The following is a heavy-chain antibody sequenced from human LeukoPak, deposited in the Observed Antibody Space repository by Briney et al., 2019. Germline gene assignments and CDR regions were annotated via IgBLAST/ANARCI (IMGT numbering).Heavy chain of an antibody. J-gene: IGHJ6*02. CDR2: INHSGST. V-gene: IGHV4-34*01. D-gene: IGHD2-8*01. CDR3: ATKVFSYYYYGMDV. CDR1: GGSFSGYY. Sequence: RPSETLSLTCAVYGGSFSGYYWSWIRQPPGKGLEWIGEINHSGSTSYNPSLKSRVTISVDTSKNQFSLKLSSVTAADTAVYYCATKVFSYYYYGMDVWGQGTTVTVSS.